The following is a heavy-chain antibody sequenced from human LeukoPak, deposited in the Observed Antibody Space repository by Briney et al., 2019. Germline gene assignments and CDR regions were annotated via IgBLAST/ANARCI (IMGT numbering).Heavy chain of an antibody. D-gene: IGHD6-19*01. CDR1: GFTVSSNY. Sequence: GGSLRLSCAASGFTVSSNYMSWVRQAPGKGLEWVSVIYSGGSTYYADSVKGRFTISRDNSKNTLYLQMNSLRAEDTAVYYCARAYSSGWTMDFDYWGQGTLVTVSS. CDR2: IYSGGST. CDR3: ARAYSSGWTMDFDY. V-gene: IGHV3-53*01. J-gene: IGHJ4*02.